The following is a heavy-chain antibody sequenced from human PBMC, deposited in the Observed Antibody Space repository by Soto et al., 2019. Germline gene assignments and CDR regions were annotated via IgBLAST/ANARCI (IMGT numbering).Heavy chain of an antibody. J-gene: IGHJ4*02. Sequence: ASETLSLTCAVSGYSMTNGYFWGWIRQAPGKGLEWIGSIYHNGRTYYNPSLRGRVTISLDTSKNQFSLKLSSVTAADTAVYYCARGGDIAVVTSNFPDYWGQGTLVTVSS. CDR1: GYSMTNGYF. CDR2: IYHNGRT. CDR3: ARGGDIAVVTSNFPDY. V-gene: IGHV4-38-2*01. D-gene: IGHD2-21*02.